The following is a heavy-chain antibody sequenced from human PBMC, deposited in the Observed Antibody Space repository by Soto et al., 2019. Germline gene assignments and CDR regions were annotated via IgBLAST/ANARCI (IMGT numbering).Heavy chain of an antibody. D-gene: IGHD2-2*01. CDR2: ISYDGSNK. V-gene: IGHV3-30*18. CDR1: GFTFTNYG. Sequence: GGSLRLSCAASGFTFTNYGIHWVRQAPGKGLEWVAVISYDGSNKYYADSVKGRFTISRDNSKNTLYLQMNSLRAEDTAVYYCAKPISCSSTSCYAGFDYWGQGTLVTVSS. J-gene: IGHJ4*02. CDR3: AKPISCSSTSCYAGFDY.